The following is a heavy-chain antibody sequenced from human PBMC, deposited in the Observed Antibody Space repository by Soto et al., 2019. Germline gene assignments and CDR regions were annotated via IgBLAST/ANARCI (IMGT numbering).Heavy chain of an antibody. CDR2: IRSKPYGGTT. CDR1: GFMFGGYV. D-gene: IGHD6-13*01. Sequence: EVQLVQSGGGMVQPGRSLRLSCSASGFMFGGYVMSWFRQAPGKGRGGEGFIRSKPYGGTTEYATSVKGRFTISRDDSNSIAYLQMSSLKTEDTAVYYCARLIAAAGTRHFDYWGQGTLVTVSS. CDR3: ARLIAAAGTRHFDY. V-gene: IGHV3-49*03. J-gene: IGHJ4*02.